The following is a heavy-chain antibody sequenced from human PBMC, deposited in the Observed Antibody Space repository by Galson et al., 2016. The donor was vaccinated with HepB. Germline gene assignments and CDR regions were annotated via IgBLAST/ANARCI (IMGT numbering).Heavy chain of an antibody. Sequence: ETLSLTCTVSGDSISSGSYYWGWIRQTPGKGLEWIGMLYYTGITSYTPSLESRVTISVDTSKNHFSLRLNSVTAADTAVYYCARGGYGDYRRFFDYWGQGTLVTVSS. CDR2: LYYTGIT. V-gene: IGHV4-39*02. CDR1: GDSISSGSYY. D-gene: IGHD4-17*01. CDR3: ARGGYGDYRRFFDY. J-gene: IGHJ4*02.